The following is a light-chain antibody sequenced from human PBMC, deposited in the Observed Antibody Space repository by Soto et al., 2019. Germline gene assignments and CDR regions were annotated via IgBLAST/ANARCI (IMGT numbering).Light chain of an antibody. V-gene: IGLV2-8*01. J-gene: IGLJ2*01. CDR3: SSYAASNNVGV. CDR1: SSDVGGYNY. CDR2: EVS. Sequence: QSALTQPPSASGSPGQSVTISCIGTSSDVGGYNYVSWYQQHPGKAPKLMIYEVSKRPSGVPDRFSGSKSGNTASLTVSGLQADDEADYYCSSYAASNNVGVFGGGTQLTVL.